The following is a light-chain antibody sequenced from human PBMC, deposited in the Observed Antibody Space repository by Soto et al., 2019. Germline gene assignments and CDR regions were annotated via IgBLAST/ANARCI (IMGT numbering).Light chain of an antibody. CDR1: QTIKTY. CDR2: ETS. V-gene: IGKV1-39*01. CDR3: QQSLTTPAT. Sequence: DIQMTQTPSSLSASVGDRITISCRASQTIKTYLNWYQHKPGKAPVLLIYETSTLQPGVPSRFSGSGSGTEFTLTITSLQPEDFATYYCQQSLTTPATFGQGTKV. J-gene: IGKJ1*01.